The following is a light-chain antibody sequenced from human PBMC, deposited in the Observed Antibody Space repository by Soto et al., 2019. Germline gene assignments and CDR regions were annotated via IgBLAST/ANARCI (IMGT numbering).Light chain of an antibody. CDR2: DAY. CDR1: QRVDRW. V-gene: IGKV1-5*01. CDR3: KQYKDYKYT. J-gene: IGKJ1*01. Sequence: DIQMTESPCTLSASVGYRVTITCRASQRVDRWLAWYQQKPGQANKIMISDAYTLESGVKSRFSGSGSVTEFTLTITSMQPDDFATYYCKQYKDYKYTCGKGTKGDIK.